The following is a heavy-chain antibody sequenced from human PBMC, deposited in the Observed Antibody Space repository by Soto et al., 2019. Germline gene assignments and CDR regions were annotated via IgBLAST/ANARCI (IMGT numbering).Heavy chain of an antibody. J-gene: IGHJ4*02. Sequence: GGSLRLSCAASGFTINPYWMSWVRQAPGKGLEWVADIRYDGSKEYYVDSVKGRFTISRDNSKNTLYLQMNSLRAEDTAVYYCAREVEHYYDSSGYYFDYWGQGTLVTVSS. CDR1: GFTINPYW. CDR2: IRYDGSKE. D-gene: IGHD3-22*01. V-gene: IGHV3-33*08. CDR3: AREVEHYYDSSGYYFDY.